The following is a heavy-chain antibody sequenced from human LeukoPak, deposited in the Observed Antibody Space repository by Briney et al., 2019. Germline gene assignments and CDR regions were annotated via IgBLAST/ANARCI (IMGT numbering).Heavy chain of an antibody. V-gene: IGHV1-18*01. D-gene: IGHD3-22*01. CDR2: ISAYNGNT. CDR3: ARPSYPSYYYDSSGSHFDY. J-gene: IGHJ4*02. Sequence: ASVKVSCKASGYTFTSYGISWVRQAPGQGLEWMGWISAYNGNTNYAQKFQGRVTMTRDTSTSTVYMELSSLRSEDTAVYYCARPSYPSYYYDSSGSHFDYWGQGTLVTVSS. CDR1: GYTFTSYG.